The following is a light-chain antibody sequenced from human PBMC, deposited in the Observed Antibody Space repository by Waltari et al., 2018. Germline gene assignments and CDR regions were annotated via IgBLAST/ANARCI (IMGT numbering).Light chain of an antibody. Sequence: QSALTQPASVSGSPGQSITISCTGTSSDVGGYNLVYWYQHHPGKAPKLMIFEVSKRPSGVSERFSGSRSGNTASLTISGLQAEDEADYYCCSYGGSSALVFGGGTKLTVL. J-gene: IGLJ2*01. CDR3: CSYGGSSALV. CDR2: EVS. CDR1: SSDVGGYNL. V-gene: IGLV2-23*02.